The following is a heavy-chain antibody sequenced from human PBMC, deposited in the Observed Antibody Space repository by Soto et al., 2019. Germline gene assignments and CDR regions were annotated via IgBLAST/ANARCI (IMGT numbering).Heavy chain of an antibody. V-gene: IGHV3-21*06. CDR1: GFAFITYN. CDR3: ATIGDRDGFDL. D-gene: IGHD4-17*01. J-gene: IGHJ3*01. Sequence: EVQLAESGGGLVKPGESLRLSCAASGFAFITYNMKWVRQAPGKGLEWVSSISTSGTYVFYAGSVRGRFTIFRDDAKNSLHLQMNSLRAEDTALYYCATIGDRDGFDLWGQGTAVTVSA. CDR2: ISTSGTYV.